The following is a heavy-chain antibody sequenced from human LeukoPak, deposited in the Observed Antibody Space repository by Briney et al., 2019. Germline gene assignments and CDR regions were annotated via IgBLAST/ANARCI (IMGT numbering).Heavy chain of an antibody. D-gene: IGHD6-13*01. CDR3: ARGVVAASGRTFDF. CDR1: GGSISSGGYS. Sequence: SETLSLTCAVSGGSISSGGYSWSWIRQPPGKGLEWIGYIYNSGSTNYNPSLKSRVTISLDTSKNQFSLKLSSVTAADTAVYYCARGVVAASGRTFDFWGQGTLVTVSS. J-gene: IGHJ4*02. CDR2: IYNSGST. V-gene: IGHV4-61*08.